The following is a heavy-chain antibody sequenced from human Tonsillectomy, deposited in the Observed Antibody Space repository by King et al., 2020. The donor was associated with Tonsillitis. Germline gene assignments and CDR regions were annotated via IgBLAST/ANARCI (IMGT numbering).Heavy chain of an antibody. CDR1: GGTVTNYA. J-gene: IGHJ5*02. V-gene: IGHV1-69*11. Sequence: QLVQSGPEVKKPGSSVKVSCKASGGTVTNYAISWVRQAPGQGLEWMGGIIPILGRTIYAQKFQGRVTMTADERTSTAYMELSSLRFEDTAVYYCARTQGDNRNSRLWFGPWGQGTLVSVSS. CDR2: IIPILGRT. D-gene: IGHD1/OR15-1a*01. CDR3: ARTQGDNRNSRLWFGP.